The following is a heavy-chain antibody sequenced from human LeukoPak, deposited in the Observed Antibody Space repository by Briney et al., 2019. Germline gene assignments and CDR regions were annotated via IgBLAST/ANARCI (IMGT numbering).Heavy chain of an antibody. CDR3: AREAYYYDSSGYFWNYYYYMDV. CDR1: GFTFNTYT. J-gene: IGHJ6*03. Sequence: GGSLRLFCAASGFTFNTYTMNWVRQAPGKGLEWVSTISGGAVSTYYADSVKGRFTISRDNAKNSLYLQMNSLRAEDTAVYYCAREAYYYDSSGYFWNYYYYMDVWGKGTTVTVSS. CDR2: ISGGAVST. V-gene: IGHV3-21*01. D-gene: IGHD3-22*01.